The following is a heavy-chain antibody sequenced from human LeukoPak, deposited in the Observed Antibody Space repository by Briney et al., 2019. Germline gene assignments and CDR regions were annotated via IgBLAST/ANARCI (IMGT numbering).Heavy chain of an antibody. CDR1: GFTFSSFG. J-gene: IGHJ4*02. Sequence: GGSLRLSCAASGFTFSSFGMSWVRQAPGKGLEWVSTISGSGGSTYYADSVKGRFIISRDNSKNTLHLQMNSLRADDMALYYCAKRSGDYWGQGTLVTVSS. V-gene: IGHV3-23*01. D-gene: IGHD6-25*01. CDR2: ISGSGGST. CDR3: AKRSGDY.